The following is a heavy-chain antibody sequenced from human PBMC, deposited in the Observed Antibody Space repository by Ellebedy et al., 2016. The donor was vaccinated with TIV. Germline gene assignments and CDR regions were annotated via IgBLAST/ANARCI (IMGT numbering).Heavy chain of an antibody. CDR3: ARWSYHFTSNNRWFDP. CDR2: VFYTGST. V-gene: IGHV4-61*01. D-gene: IGHD1-14*01. CDR1: GASVRNSNDY. Sequence: GSLRLSXSVSGASVRNSNDYWTWIRQPPGKQPEWIGNVFYTGSTNYSPSLKSRVSISLDTSNNQFFLRLRSVTAADTAVYYCARWSYHFTSNNRWFDPWGQGTLVTVSS. J-gene: IGHJ5*02.